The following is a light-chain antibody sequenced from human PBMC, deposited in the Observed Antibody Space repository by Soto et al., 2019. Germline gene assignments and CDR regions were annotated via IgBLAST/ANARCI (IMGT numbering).Light chain of an antibody. CDR1: SSDVGGSNF. Sequence: QSALTQPRSVSGSPGQSVTISCTGTSSDVGGSNFVSWYQQHPGTAPKLMIYDVTKRPSGVPDRFSGSKSGNTASLTISGLQDEDEADYYCCSYAGSYTYVFGTGTKLTVL. CDR2: DVT. V-gene: IGLV2-11*01. J-gene: IGLJ1*01. CDR3: CSYAGSYTYV.